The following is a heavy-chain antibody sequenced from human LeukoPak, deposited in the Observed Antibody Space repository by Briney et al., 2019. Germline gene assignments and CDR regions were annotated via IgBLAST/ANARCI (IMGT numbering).Heavy chain of an antibody. CDR2: IKQDGSEK. Sequence: GGSLRLSCAASGFTFSNYWMSWVRQAPGKGLEWVANIKQDGSEKYYVDSVKGRFTISRDNAKNSLYLQMNSPRAEDTAVYYCARDREVAVAGTLFGYWGQGTLVTVSS. CDR3: ARDREVAVAGTLFGY. J-gene: IGHJ4*02. D-gene: IGHD6-19*01. V-gene: IGHV3-7*01. CDR1: GFTFSNYW.